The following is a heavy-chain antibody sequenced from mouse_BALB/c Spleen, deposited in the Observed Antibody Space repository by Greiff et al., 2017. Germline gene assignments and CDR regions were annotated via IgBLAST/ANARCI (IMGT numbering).Heavy chain of an antibody. Sequence: EVKLMESGGGLVQPGGSLRLSCATSGFTFTDYYMSWVRQPPGKALEWLGFIRNKANGYTTEYSASVKGRFTISRENSQSILYLQMNTLRAEDSATYYCARDTDYAGAYWGQGTLVTVSA. CDR1: GFTFTDYY. CDR3: ARDTDYAGAY. CDR2: IRNKANGYTT. V-gene: IGHV7-3*02. J-gene: IGHJ3*01. D-gene: IGHD2-4*01.